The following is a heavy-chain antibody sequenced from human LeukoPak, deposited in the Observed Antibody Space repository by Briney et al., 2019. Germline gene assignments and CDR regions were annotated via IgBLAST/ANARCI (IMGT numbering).Heavy chain of an antibody. CDR3: ARVRATFSPHFDN. Sequence: GGSLRLSCAASGFTFSSYWMHWVRQAPGKGLMWVSRINSDGSITNYADSVKGRFTISRDNAKNTLYLQMNSLRAEDTAVYYCARVRATFSPHFDNWGQGTLVTVSS. CDR1: GFTFSSYW. D-gene: IGHD5-12*01. J-gene: IGHJ4*02. CDR2: INSDGSIT. V-gene: IGHV3-74*01.